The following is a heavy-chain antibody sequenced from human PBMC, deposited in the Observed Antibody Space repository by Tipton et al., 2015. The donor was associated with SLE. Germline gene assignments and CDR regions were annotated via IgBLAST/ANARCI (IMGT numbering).Heavy chain of an antibody. CDR3: ARHDTNYGRNWFDP. J-gene: IGHJ5*02. CDR1: GVSISSGSYY. D-gene: IGHD2-8*01. Sequence: PGLVKPSETLSLSGVSISSGSYYWSWIRQPPGKGLEWIGYINYSGSTKYNPSLKSRGTISVDMSKNQFPLKLSSVTAADTAVYYCARHDTNYGRNWFDPWGQGTLVTVSS. V-gene: IGHV4-61*01. CDR2: INYSGST.